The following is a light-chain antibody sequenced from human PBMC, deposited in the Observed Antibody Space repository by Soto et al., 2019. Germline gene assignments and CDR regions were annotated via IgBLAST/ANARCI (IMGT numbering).Light chain of an antibody. CDR2: SYD. J-gene: IGLJ1*01. CDR1: SSNLGANT. V-gene: IGLV1-44*01. Sequence: QSALTQPPSASGTPGQRVTISCSTSSSNLGANTVNWYQHVPGTAPKLLIYSYDQRPSGVRDRFSGSRSGTSASLAISGLQSEDEADYYCAAWDATLDGYVFGTGTKVTGL. CDR3: AAWDATLDGYV.